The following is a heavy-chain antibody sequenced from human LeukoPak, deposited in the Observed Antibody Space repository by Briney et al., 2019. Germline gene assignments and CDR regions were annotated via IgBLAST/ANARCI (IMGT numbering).Heavy chain of an antibody. CDR3: ARDSPEKDYYDSSGYYVH. CDR2: IKQDGSEE. V-gene: IGHV3-7*01. CDR1: GFTFSSYW. D-gene: IGHD3-22*01. Sequence: GGSLRLSCAASGFTFSSYWMSWVRQAPGKGLEWVANIKQDGSEEYYVDSVKGRFTISRGNAKNSLYLQMNSLRAEDTAVYYCARDSPEKDYYDSSGYYVHWGQGTLVTVSS. J-gene: IGHJ4*02.